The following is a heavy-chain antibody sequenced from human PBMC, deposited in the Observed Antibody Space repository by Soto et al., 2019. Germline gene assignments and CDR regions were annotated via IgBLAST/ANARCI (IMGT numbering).Heavy chain of an antibody. J-gene: IGHJ4*02. CDR2: MNPNSDNT. V-gene: IGHV1-8*01. Sequence: QVQLVQSRAEVKKPGASVKVSCKASGYSFTSYDINWVRQATGQGLEWMGWMNPNSDNTAYAQKFQGRVTMTRNTSISTVYMELSSLRSEDTAVYYCAREAAAGLVYWGQGTLVTVSS. CDR3: AREAAAGLVY. D-gene: IGHD6-13*01. CDR1: GYSFTSYD.